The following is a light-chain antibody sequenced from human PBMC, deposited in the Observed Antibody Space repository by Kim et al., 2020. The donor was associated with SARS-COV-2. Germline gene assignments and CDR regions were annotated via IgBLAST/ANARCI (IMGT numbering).Light chain of an antibody. V-gene: IGLV3-25*03. CDR1: TLPKQY. CDR2: KDS. CDR3: QAADSSSVV. J-gene: IGLJ2*01. Sequence: SYELTQPPSVSVSPGQTARITCAGDTLPKQYAHWYQQKPGQAPVLVIYKDSDRPSGIPERFSGSSSGTTATLTITGVEAEDEADYYCQAADSSSVVFGGG.